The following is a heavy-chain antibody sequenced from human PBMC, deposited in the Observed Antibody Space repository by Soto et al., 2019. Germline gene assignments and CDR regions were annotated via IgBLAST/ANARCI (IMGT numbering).Heavy chain of an antibody. V-gene: IGHV1-18*01. CDR3: ARENSGSYHRHFDY. Sequence: GASVKVSCKASGYTLPNFGLSWVRQAPGQGLEWVGCISAYTANTNYAQKLQDRVTMTTDTSTSTAFLELRSLRSDDTAVYYCARENSGSYHRHFDYWGQGTLVTVSS. J-gene: IGHJ4*01. D-gene: IGHD1-26*01. CDR2: ISAYTANT. CDR1: GYTLPNFG.